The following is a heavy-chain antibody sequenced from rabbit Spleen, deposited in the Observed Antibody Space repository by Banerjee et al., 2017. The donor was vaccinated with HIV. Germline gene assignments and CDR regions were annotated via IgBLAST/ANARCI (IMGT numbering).Heavy chain of an antibody. CDR1: GFSFSRSYW. V-gene: IGHV1S45*01. D-gene: IGHD1-1*01. J-gene: IGHJ4*01. CDR2: IYAGGGDIT. CDR3: ARLGGLSFDGYFGDGFDL. Sequence: QEQLVESGGGLVQPEGSLTLTCTASGFSFSRSYWICWVRQAPGKGLEWIACIYAGGGDITYYASWATGRFTISKTSNTVTLQLTSLTAADTATYFCARLGGLSFDGYFGDGFDLWGPGPLVTVS.